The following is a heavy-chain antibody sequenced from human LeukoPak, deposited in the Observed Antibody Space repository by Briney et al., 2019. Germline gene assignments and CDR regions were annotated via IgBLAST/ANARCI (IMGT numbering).Heavy chain of an antibody. CDR3: ARDWGGGSGAGIDC. CDR1: GFTFSTYA. Sequence: GGSLRLSCAASGFTFSTYAMSWVRQAAGKGLEWVSLISGSGGGTYYADSVKGRFTISRDNSKNTLYLQLNSLRVEDTAVYYCARDWGGGSGAGIDCWGQGTLVTVSS. V-gene: IGHV3-23*01. J-gene: IGHJ4*02. D-gene: IGHD3-10*01. CDR2: ISGSGGGT.